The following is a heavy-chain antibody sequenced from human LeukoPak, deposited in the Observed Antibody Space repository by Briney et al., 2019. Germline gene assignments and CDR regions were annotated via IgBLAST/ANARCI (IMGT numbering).Heavy chain of an antibody. CDR3: ARDCESGYSYGLC. D-gene: IGHD5-18*01. V-gene: IGHV3-21*01. J-gene: IGHJ4*02. CDR1: GFTFSSYS. CDR2: ISSSSSYI. Sequence: GGSLRLSCAASGFTFSSYSMNWVRQAPGKGLEWVSFISSSSSYIYYADSVKGRFTISRDNAKNSLYLQMNSLRAEDTAVYYCARDCESGYSYGLCWGQGTLVTVSS.